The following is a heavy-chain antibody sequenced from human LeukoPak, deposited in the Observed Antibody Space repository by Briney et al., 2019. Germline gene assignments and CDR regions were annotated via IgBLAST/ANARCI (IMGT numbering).Heavy chain of an antibody. V-gene: IGHV3-30*18. J-gene: IGHJ4*02. Sequence: GRSLRRSCAASGFTFRSYGMHWVRQAPGKGLEWVAVISYDGSNKYYADSVKGRFTISRDNSKNTLYLQMNSLRAEDTAVYYCAKVDCLGSCYRYYFDYWGQGTLVTVSS. CDR2: ISYDGSNK. CDR3: AKVDCLGSCYRYYFDY. CDR1: GFTFRSYG. D-gene: IGHD2-15*01.